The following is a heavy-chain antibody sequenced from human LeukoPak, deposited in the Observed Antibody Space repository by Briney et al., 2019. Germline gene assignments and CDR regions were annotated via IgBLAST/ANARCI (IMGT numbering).Heavy chain of an antibody. Sequence: ASVKVSCKASGYTFTSYGISWVRQAPGQGLEWMGWISAYNGNTNYAQKLQGRVTMTRNTSISTVYMELSSLKSEDTAVYYCARTKSSWYGMGFDYWGQGTLVTVSS. D-gene: IGHD6-13*01. CDR2: ISAYNGNT. CDR1: GYTFTSYG. V-gene: IGHV1-18*01. J-gene: IGHJ4*02. CDR3: ARTKSSWYGMGFDY.